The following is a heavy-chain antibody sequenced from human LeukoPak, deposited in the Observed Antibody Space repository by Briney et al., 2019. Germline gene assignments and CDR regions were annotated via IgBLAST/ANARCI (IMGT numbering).Heavy chain of an antibody. CDR1: GFTFSSYA. J-gene: IGHJ4*02. D-gene: IGHD6-19*01. CDR2: ISGSGGST. V-gene: IGHV3-23*01. Sequence: GSLRLSCAASGFTFSSYAMSWVRQAPGKGLEWVSAISGSGGSTYYADSVKGRVTISRDNSKNTLYLQMNSLRAEDTAVYYCAKAPHFIAVAGTNYYFDYWGQGTLVTVSS. CDR3: AKAPHFIAVAGTNYYFDY.